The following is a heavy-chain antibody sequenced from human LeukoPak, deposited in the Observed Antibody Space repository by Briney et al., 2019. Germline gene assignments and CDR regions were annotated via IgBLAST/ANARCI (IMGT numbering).Heavy chain of an antibody. V-gene: IGHV1-69*15. CDR1: GGTFSNYG. CDR2: IIPPFVTA. J-gene: IGHJ4*02. D-gene: IGHD3-10*01. CDR3: ATFGSGSPVFDC. Sequence: GSSVKVSCKASGGTFSNYGVSWVRQAPGQGLEWMGRIIPPFVTANYAQKFQGRVTITADGSTSTAYMELSILTSEDTAVYYCATFGSGSPVFDCWGQGTLVTVSS.